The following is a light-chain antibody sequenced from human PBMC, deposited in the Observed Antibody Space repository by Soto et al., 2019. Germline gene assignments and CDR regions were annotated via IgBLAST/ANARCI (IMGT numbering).Light chain of an antibody. Sequence: DIQMTQSPSSLSASVGDRVTITCRASQTISNYLNWYQQKPGKAPKLLIYATSSLQSGVPSRFSGRGSGTDFTLTISSLQPEDSATYYCQQTYSIPQSFGQGTRVEIK. J-gene: IGKJ1*01. CDR2: ATS. CDR1: QTISNY. CDR3: QQTYSIPQS. V-gene: IGKV1-39*01.